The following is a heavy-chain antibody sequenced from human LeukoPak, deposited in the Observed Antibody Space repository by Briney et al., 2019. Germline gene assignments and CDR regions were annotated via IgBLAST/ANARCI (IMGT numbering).Heavy chain of an antibody. CDR1: AGSISSYY. D-gene: IGHD6-13*01. CDR3: ARHGDSRLIDY. Sequence: PSETLSLTCTASAGSISSYYWTWIRQPPGKGPEWIGNVHYSGNTNYNPSLKSRVTISVDTSNNHFSLKLRSVTAADTAVYYCARHGDSRLIDYWGQGTLVTVSS. CDR2: VHYSGNT. V-gene: IGHV4-59*08. J-gene: IGHJ4*02.